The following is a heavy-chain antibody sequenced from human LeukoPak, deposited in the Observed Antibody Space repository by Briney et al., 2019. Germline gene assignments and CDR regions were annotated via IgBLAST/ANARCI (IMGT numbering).Heavy chain of an antibody. CDR2: ISYDGSIK. J-gene: IGHJ4*02. CDR1: GFTFSNYA. CDR3: ARVPKNYYDSSGSY. V-gene: IGHV3-30-3*01. D-gene: IGHD3-22*01. Sequence: GRSLRLSCAASGFTFSNYAMHWGRQAPGKGLEWVAVISYDGSIKYYADSVKGRFTISRDNSKNTLYLQMNSLRAEDTAVYYCARVPKNYYDSSGSYWGQGTLVTVSS.